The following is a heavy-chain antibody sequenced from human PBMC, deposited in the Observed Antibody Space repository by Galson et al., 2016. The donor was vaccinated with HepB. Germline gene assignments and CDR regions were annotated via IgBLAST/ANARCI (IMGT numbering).Heavy chain of an antibody. CDR3: AKVTTVSTSLSNYAMDV. D-gene: IGHD4-17*01. CDR2: INQDGSDK. CDR1: GLTFSEYW. Sequence: SLRLSCAVSGLTFSEYWMTWVRQAPGKGLEWVANINQDGSDKSYVDSMKGRFTISRDNAKNSLFLQMSSLRAEDTAMYYCAKVTTVSTSLSNYAMDVWGQGTTVTVSS. V-gene: IGHV3-7*01. J-gene: IGHJ6*02.